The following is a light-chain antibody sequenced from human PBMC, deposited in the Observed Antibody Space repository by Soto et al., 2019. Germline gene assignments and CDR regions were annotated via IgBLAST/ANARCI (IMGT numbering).Light chain of an antibody. CDR1: QSVSSN. CDR2: GAS. V-gene: IGKV3-15*01. J-gene: IGKJ1*01. CDR3: QQYNNWWP. Sequence: EIVLTQSPGTLSLSPGERATLSCRASQSVSSNLAWYQQKPGQAPRLLIYGASTRATGIPARFSGSGSGTELTLTISSLQSEDFAVYYCQQYNNWWPFGQ.